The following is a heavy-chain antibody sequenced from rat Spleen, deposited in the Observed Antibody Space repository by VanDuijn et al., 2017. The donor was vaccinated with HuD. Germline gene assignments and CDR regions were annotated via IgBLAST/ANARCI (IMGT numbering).Heavy chain of an antibody. Sequence: EVQLVESGGGLVQPGRSLKLSCAASGFTFSNYYMAWVRQAPTKGLEGVASISPMGGSTYYPDSVKGRFTISRDNAKSTQYLQMDSLRSEDTATYYCATDQGYGGYSAYWYFDFWGPGTMVTVSS. CDR3: ATDQGYGGYSAYWYFDF. V-gene: IGHV5-27*01. CDR1: GFTFSNYY. CDR2: ISPMGGST. J-gene: IGHJ1*01. D-gene: IGHD1-11*01.